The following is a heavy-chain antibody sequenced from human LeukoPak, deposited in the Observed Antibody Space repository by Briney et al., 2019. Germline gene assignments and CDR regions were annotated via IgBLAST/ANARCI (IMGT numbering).Heavy chain of an antibody. CDR3: ARLDTYGDYYYGMDV. CDR1: GASTSDYF. V-gene: IGHV4-4*08. Sequence: PSETLSLTCSVSGASTSDYFWSWIRQSPGKGLEWIGYIYRGGTTNYNPSLKGRVFLSLDTCKNDVSLTLRSVTAADTAVYYCARLDTYGDYYYGMDVWGQGTTVTVSS. J-gene: IGHJ6*02. CDR2: IYRGGTT. D-gene: IGHD3-10*01.